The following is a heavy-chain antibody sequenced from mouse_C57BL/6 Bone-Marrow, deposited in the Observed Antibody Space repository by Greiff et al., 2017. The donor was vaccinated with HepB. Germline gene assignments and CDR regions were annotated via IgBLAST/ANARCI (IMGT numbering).Heavy chain of an antibody. CDR1: GFTFSSYT. CDR2: ISGGGGNT. Sequence: EVKVVESGGGLVKPGGSLKLSCAASGFTFSSYTMSWVRQTPEKRLEWVATISGGGGNTYYPDSVKGRFTISRDNAKNTLYLQMSSLRSEDTALYYCASYYYGSSDYWGQGTTLTVSS. D-gene: IGHD1-1*01. J-gene: IGHJ2*01. V-gene: IGHV5-9*01. CDR3: ASYYYGSSDY.